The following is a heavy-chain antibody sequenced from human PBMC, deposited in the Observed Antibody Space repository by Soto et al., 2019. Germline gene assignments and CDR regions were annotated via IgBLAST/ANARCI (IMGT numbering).Heavy chain of an antibody. Sequence: QVQLVESGGGVVQPGRSLRLSCAASGFTFSSYAMHWVRQAPGKGLEWVAVISYDGSNKYYADSVKGRFTISRDNSKNTXYXPMNSLRAEDTAVYYCARAGLWWERTDVYYYYGMDVWGQGTTVTVSS. J-gene: IGHJ6*02. CDR2: ISYDGSNK. CDR1: GFTFSSYA. D-gene: IGHD1-26*01. V-gene: IGHV3-30-3*01. CDR3: ARAGLWWERTDVYYYYGMDV.